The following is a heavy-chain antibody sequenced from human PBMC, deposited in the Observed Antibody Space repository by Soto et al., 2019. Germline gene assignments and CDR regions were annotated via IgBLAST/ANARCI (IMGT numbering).Heavy chain of an antibody. V-gene: IGHV4-61*08. CDR2: IYYSGNT. J-gene: IGHJ3*02. D-gene: IGHD4-4*01. CDR1: GGSISSGGYY. Sequence: NPSETLSLTCTVSGGSISSGGYYWSWIRQHPGKGLEWIGYIYYSGNTNYNPSLKSRVTISVDASKNQFSLKLSSVTAADTAVYYCARDRSTSNYWGDAFDIWGRGTMVTVSS. CDR3: ARDRSTSNYWGDAFDI.